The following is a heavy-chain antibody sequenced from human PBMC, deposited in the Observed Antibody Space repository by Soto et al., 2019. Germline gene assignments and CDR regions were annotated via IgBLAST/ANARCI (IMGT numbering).Heavy chain of an antibody. CDR1: GFSLSTSGVG. J-gene: IGHJ6*02. D-gene: IGHD4-4*01. V-gene: IGHV2-5*02. CDR2: IYWDDDK. Sequence: QITLKESGPTLVKPTQTLTLTCTFSGFSLSTSGVGVGWIRQPPGKALEWLALIYWDDDKRYSPSLKSRLTXTXXPSKNQVVLTMTNMDPVDTATYYCAHNTVIDGMDVWGQGTTVTVSS. CDR3: AHNTVIDGMDV.